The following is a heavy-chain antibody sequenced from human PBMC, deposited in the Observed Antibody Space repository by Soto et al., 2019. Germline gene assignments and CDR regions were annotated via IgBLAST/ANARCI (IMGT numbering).Heavy chain of an antibody. D-gene: IGHD3-22*01. CDR3: ERHSTWLLPPAY. CDR2: IYYTGNT. V-gene: IGHV4-39*01. CDR1: GGSISSSNYY. J-gene: IGHJ4*02. Sequence: PSETLSLTCTVSGGSISSSNYYWGWIRQPPGKGLEWIGSIYYTGNTYYNPSLKSRVTISVDTSKNQFSLKLGSVTASDTAVYFCERHSTWLLPPAYWGQGTLVTVSS.